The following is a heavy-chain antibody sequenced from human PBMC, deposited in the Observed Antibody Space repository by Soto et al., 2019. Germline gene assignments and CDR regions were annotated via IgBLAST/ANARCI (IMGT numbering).Heavy chain of an antibody. CDR3: ARELPPDL. CDR2: IWSAGLT. CDR1: GFTVSSKY. V-gene: IGHV3-53*01. J-gene: IGHJ5*02. Sequence: GGSLRLSCAACGFTVSSKYMNWVRQAPGKGLEWVSIIWSAGLTYYADSVRGRFTISRDISKNILFLQMNNLRAEDSAIYYCARELPPDLWGQGTLVTVSS. D-gene: IGHD2-15*01.